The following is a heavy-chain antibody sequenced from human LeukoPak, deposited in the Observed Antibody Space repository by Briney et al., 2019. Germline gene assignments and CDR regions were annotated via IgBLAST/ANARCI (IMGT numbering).Heavy chain of an antibody. J-gene: IGHJ4*02. Sequence: GGSLRLSCAASGFTFSNNAMSWVRQAPGKGLEWLSTITGSGGTTYSADSVKGRFTISRDNSKNTLYLQMNSLRAEDTAVYYCAKTGQADYWGQGPLVTVSS. CDR3: AKTGQADY. V-gene: IGHV3-23*01. CDR1: GFTFSNNA. CDR2: ITGSGGTT. D-gene: IGHD2-8*02.